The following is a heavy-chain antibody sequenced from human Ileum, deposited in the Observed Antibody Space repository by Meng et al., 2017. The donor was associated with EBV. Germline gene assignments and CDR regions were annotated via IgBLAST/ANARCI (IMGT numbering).Heavy chain of an antibody. CDR2: ILSGST. CDR3: AGGRAGYGGYKT. J-gene: IGHJ4*02. CDR1: SGSVSSGDYH. D-gene: IGHD5-12*01. V-gene: IGHV4-61*03. Sequence: QGQRLESGPGLVKPSETLSLTCTVSSGSVSSGDYHWSWIRQPPGKGLEWIGYILSGSTNYDPSLTNRVTISVDTSKNHFSLKLTSVTAADTAVYYCAGGRAGYGGYKTWGQGTLVTVSS.